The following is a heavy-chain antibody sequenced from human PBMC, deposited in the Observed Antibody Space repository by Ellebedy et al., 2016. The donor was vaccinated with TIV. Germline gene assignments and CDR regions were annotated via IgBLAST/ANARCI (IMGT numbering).Heavy chain of an antibody. CDR2: INPNSGGT. CDR1: GYTFTGYY. J-gene: IGHJ6*02. V-gene: IGHV1-2*02. CDR3: AKGSTPGGWLLCMDV. Sequence: AASVKVSCKASGYTFTGYYMHWVRQAPGQGLEWMGWINPNSGGTNYAQKFQGRVTMTRDTSSSTAYMELSRLRSDDTAVYYCAKGSTPGGWLLCMDVWGQGTTVTVSS. D-gene: IGHD5-12*01.